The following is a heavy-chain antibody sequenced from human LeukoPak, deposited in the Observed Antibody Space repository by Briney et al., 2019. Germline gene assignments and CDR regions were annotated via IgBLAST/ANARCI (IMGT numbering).Heavy chain of an antibody. J-gene: IGHJ4*02. Sequence: GGSLRLSCEASGFNFGDCGMSWVRQAPGKGLEWVSGINWDGGSPRYADSVKGRFTISRDNAKNSLYLQMNSLRVEDTAVYYCAGDVVGPSTLIDHWGQGTLVTVSS. CDR2: INWDGGSP. CDR3: AGDVVGPSTLIDH. D-gene: IGHD1-26*01. V-gene: IGHV3-20*04. CDR1: GFNFGDCG.